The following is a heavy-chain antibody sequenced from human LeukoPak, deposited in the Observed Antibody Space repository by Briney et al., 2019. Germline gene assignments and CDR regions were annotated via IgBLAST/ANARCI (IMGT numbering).Heavy chain of an antibody. CDR1: GGSISSDY. V-gene: IGHV4-59*01. CDR2: IYYSGST. CDR3: ARHSNYCFDY. D-gene: IGHD4-11*01. Sequence: SETLSLTCTVSGGSISSDYWSWIRPPPGKGMEWIGYIYYSGSTNFNPSLKSRVTISVDTSKNQFSLKLSSVTAADTAVYYCARHSNYCFDYWGQGTLVTVSS. J-gene: IGHJ4*02.